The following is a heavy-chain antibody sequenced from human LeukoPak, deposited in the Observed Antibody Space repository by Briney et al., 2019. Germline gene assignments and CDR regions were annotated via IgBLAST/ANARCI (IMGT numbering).Heavy chain of an antibody. V-gene: IGHV3-48*02. J-gene: IGHJ4*02. CDR3: ATLPMITFGGIIENFDY. CDR2: ITTSSSTI. D-gene: IGHD3-16*02. CDR1: GLTFSSYS. Sequence: GGSLRLSCAASGLTFSSYSMNWVRQAPGKGLEWVSYITTSSSTIYYADSVKGRFTVSRDNAKNSLYLQMNSLRDEDTAVYYCATLPMITFGGIIENFDYWGQGTLVTVSS.